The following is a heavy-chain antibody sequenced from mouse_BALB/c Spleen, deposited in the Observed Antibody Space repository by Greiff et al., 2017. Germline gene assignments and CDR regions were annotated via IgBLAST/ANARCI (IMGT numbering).Heavy chain of an antibody. CDR1: GFTFTDYY. CDR3: ARDIFGSHYYAMDY. V-gene: IGHV7-3*02. J-gene: IGHJ4*01. CDR2: IRNKANGYTT. Sequence: EVQLQQSGGGLVQPGGSLRLSCATSGFTFTDYYMSWVRQPPGKALEWLGFIRNKANGYTTEYSASVKGRFTISRDNSQSILYLQMNTLRAEDSATYYCARDIFGSHYYAMDYWGQGTSVTVSS. D-gene: IGHD1-1*01.